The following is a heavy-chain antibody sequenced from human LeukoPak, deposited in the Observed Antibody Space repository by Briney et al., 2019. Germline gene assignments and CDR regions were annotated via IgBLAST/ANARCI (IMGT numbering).Heavy chain of an antibody. CDR3: ASLGYSKGYYYGMDV. CDR1: GFTFSAYS. V-gene: IGHV3-21*01. Sequence: GGSLRLSCAASGFTFSAYSMNWVRQAPGKGLEWVSSVSISSSYKDYADSAKGRFTISRDNAKNSLYLQMNNLRAEDTALYYCASLGYSKGYYYGMDVWGQGTTVTVSS. CDR2: VSISSSYK. J-gene: IGHJ6*02. D-gene: IGHD4-11*01.